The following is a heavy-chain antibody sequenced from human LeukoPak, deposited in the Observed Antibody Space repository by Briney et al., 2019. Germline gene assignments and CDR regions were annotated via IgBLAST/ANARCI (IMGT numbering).Heavy chain of an antibody. V-gene: IGHV4-34*01. CDR1: GGSFSGYY. D-gene: IGHD5-18*01. CDR2: INHSGST. J-gene: IGHJ6*02. Sequence: SETLSLTCAVYGGSFSGYYWSWIRQPPGKGLEWIGEINHSGSTNYNPSLKSRGTISVDTSKNQFSLKLSSVTAADTAVYYCARGVGIQPWLLDYYYYGMDVWGQGTTVTVSS. CDR3: ARGVGIQPWLLDYYYYGMDV.